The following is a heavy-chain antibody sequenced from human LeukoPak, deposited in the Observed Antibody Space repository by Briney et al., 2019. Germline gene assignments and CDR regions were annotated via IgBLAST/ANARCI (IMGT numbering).Heavy chain of an antibody. Sequence: SETLSLTCTVSGGSISRYYWSWIRQPPGKGLEWIGYIYYSGSTNYNPSLKSRVTILVDTSKNQFSLKLSSVTAADTAVYYCARAPTVIASAFDIWGQGTMVTVSS. D-gene: IGHD4-11*01. V-gene: IGHV4-59*01. CDR1: GGSISRYY. CDR2: IYYSGST. CDR3: ARAPTVIASAFDI. J-gene: IGHJ3*02.